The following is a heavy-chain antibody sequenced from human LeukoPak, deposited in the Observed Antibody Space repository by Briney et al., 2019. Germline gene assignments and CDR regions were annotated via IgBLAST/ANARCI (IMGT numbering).Heavy chain of an antibody. CDR3: ARNGRIAAAGLEGWFDP. V-gene: IGHV1-2*02. CDR1: GYTFTGYY. D-gene: IGHD6-13*01. CDR2: INPNSGGT. J-gene: IGHJ5*02. Sequence: ASVKVSCKASGYTFTGYYMHWVRQAPGQGLEWMGWINPNSGGTNYAQKFQGRVTMTRDMSTSTVYMELSSLRSEDTAVYYCARNGRIAAAGLEGWFDPWGQGTLVTVSS.